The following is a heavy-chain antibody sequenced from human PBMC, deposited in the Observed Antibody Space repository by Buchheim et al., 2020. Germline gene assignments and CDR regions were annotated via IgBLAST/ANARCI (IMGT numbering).Heavy chain of an antibody. CDR2: ICSSGSTI. CDR1: GFTFSSYE. D-gene: IGHD3-22*01. V-gene: IGHV3-48*03. Sequence: EVQLVESGGGLVQPGGSLRLSCAASGFTFSSYEMNWVRQAPGKGLEWVSYICSSGSTIYYADSVKGRFTISRDNSKNTLYLKVNSLRAEDTAVYYCAKERMLVGYYDSSSYYQFDYWGQGTL. J-gene: IGHJ4*02. CDR3: AKERMLVGYYDSSSYYQFDY.